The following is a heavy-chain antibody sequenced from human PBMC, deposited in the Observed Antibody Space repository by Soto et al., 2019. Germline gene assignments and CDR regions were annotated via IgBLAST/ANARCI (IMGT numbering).Heavy chain of an antibody. CDR2: ISSSSSYI. V-gene: IGHV3-21*01. CDR1: GFTFSSYS. Sequence: EVQLVESGGGLVKPGGSLRLSCAASGFTFSSYSMNWVRQAPGKGLEWVSSISSSSSYIYYADSVKGRFTISRDNAKKSLYLQMNSLRAEDTAVYYCARDHGLSSYAFDIWGQGTMVTVSS. J-gene: IGHJ3*02. D-gene: IGHD2-15*01. CDR3: ARDHGLSSYAFDI.